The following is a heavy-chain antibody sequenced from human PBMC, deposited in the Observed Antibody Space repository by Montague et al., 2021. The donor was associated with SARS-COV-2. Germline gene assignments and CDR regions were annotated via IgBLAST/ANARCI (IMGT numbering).Heavy chain of an antibody. CDR1: GFTFSSYG. D-gene: IGHD6-19*01. CDR3: AKDRVAVVSGLLIGALVRGHRYYYSMDV. J-gene: IGHJ6*02. Sequence: SLRLSCAASGFTFSSYGMHWVRQAPGKGLEWVAVISYDGSNKYYADSVKGRFTISRDNSKNTLYLQMNSLRAEDTAVYYCAKDRVAVVSGLLIGALVRGHRYYYSMDVWGQGTTVTVSS. V-gene: IGHV3-30*18. CDR2: ISYDGSNK.